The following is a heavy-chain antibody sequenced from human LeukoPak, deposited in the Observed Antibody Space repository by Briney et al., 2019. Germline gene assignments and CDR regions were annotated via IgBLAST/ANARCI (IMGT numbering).Heavy chain of an antibody. V-gene: IGHV3-74*01. D-gene: IGHD1-26*01. CDR1: GFTFSSYW. CDR2: INSDGSST. J-gene: IGHJ4*02. Sequence: GGSLRLSCAASGFTFSSYWMHWVRQAPGKGLVWVSRINSDGSSTSYADSVKGRFTISRDNAKNTLYLQMNSLRAEDTAVYYCERLQFSRYRMDGVDYWGQGTLVTVSS. CDR3: ERLQFSRYRMDGVDY.